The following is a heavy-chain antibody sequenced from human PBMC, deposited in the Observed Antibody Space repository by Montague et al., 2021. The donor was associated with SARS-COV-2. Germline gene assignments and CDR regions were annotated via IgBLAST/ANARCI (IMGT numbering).Heavy chain of an antibody. V-gene: IGHV3-64*01. D-gene: IGHD3-3*01. CDR3: ARDGSGFWSGFHYYYYMDV. Sequence: SLRLSCAASGFTFSSYAMHWVRQAPGKGLEYVSAISSNGGSTYYANSVKGRFTISRDNSKNTLYLQMGSLRAEDMAVYYCARDGSGFWSGFHYYYYMDVWGKGTTLTVSS. CDR1: GFTFSSYA. J-gene: IGHJ6*03. CDR2: ISSNGGST.